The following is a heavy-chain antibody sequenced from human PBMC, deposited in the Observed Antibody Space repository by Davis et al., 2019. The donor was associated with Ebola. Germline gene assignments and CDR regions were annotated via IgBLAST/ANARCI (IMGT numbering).Heavy chain of an antibody. Sequence: GESLKISCAASGFTFSNAWMSWVRQAPGKGLVWVSRINTDGTSARYADSVRGRFTISRDNAKNTLYLQMTGLRIEETAVYYCAREAGDVYHLGAAFDIWGQGTMVAVSS. V-gene: IGHV3-74*01. CDR3: AREAGDVYHLGAAFDI. J-gene: IGHJ3*02. CDR2: INTDGTSA. D-gene: IGHD5/OR15-5a*01. CDR1: GFTFSNAW.